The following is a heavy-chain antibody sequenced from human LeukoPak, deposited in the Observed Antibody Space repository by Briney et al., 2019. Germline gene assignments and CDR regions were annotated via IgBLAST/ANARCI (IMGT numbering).Heavy chain of an antibody. J-gene: IGHJ4*02. D-gene: IGHD3-10*01. Sequence: PSETLSLTCVVSGGSISSDGQSWSWIRQAPGKGLEWIGNIYYSGSTYYNPSLKSRGTISVDTSKKQFSLKLSSVTAADTAVYYCARETPYGSGSYPFDYWGQGILVTVSS. CDR2: IYYSGST. CDR1: GGSISSDGQS. V-gene: IGHV4-30-4*07. CDR3: ARETPYGSGSYPFDY.